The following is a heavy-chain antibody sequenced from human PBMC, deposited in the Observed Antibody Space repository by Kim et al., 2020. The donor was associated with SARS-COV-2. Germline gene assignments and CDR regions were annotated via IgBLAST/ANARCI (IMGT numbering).Heavy chain of an antibody. CDR3: ARAMIVVVIRGGHYGMDV. V-gene: IGHV1-8*01. CDR2: MNPNSGNT. J-gene: IGHJ6*02. D-gene: IGHD3-22*01. CDR1: GYTFTSYD. Sequence: ASVKVSCKASGYTFTSYDINWVRQATGQGLEWMGWMNPNSGNTGYAQKFQGRVTMTRNTSISTAYMELSSLRSEDTAVYYCARAMIVVVIRGGHYGMDVWGQGTTVTVSS.